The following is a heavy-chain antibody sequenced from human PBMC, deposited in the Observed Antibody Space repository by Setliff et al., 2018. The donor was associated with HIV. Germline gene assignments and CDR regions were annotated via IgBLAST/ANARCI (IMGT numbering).Heavy chain of an antibody. CDR3: ARSSLYCSGGSCHLTWFDP. V-gene: IGHV4-34*01. D-gene: IGHD2-15*01. Sequence: SETLSLTCAVYGGSFSGSYWSWIRQPPGKGLERIGEINQSGSTNYNPSLKSRVTMSVDTSKNQFSLKLSSVTAADTAVYYCARSSLYCSGGSCHLTWFDPWGQGVKVTVSS. CDR2: INQSGST. J-gene: IGHJ5*02. CDR1: GGSFSGSY.